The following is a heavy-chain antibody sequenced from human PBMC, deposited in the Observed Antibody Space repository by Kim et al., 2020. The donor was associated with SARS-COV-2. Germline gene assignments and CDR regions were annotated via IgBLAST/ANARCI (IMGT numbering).Heavy chain of an antibody. D-gene: IGHD3-22*01. V-gene: IGHV3-21*04. Sequence: GGSLRLSCVASGFTFSTYSMNWVRQAPGKGLEWVSSISSRFCTIYYADSDTDYSNTSRDNVNISLDPQMNSLRVEETGVYSCARYYYDSSGYSHSWG. CDR3: ARYYYDSSGYSHS. CDR1: GFTFSTYS. CDR2: ISSRFCTI. J-gene: IGHJ5*01.